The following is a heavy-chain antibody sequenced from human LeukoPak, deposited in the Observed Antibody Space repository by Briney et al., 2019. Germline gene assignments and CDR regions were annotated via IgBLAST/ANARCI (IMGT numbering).Heavy chain of an antibody. CDR2: ISSSSSTI. D-gene: IGHD3-22*01. CDR1: GFTFSSYS. J-gene: IGHJ2*01. CDR3: ARDGATYYYDSSGYRYWYFDL. Sequence: PGGSLRLSCAASGFTFSSYSMNWVRQAPGKGLEWVSYISSSSSTIYYADSVKGRFTISRDNAKNSLYLQMNSLRAEDTAVYYCARDGATYYYDSSGYRYWYFDLWGRGTLVTVSS. V-gene: IGHV3-48*04.